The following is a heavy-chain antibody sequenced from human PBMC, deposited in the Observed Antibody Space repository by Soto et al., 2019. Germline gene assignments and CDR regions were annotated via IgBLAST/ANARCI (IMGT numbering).Heavy chain of an antibody. D-gene: IGHD6-19*01. Sequence: GGSLRISCAASVFTFSSYAMSWVRQDPKKGLEWVSAISGSGGSTYYADSVKGRFTISRDNSKNTLYLQMNSLRAEDTAVYYCAKIGGVGQWPGRGFSYGDYWGQGTLVTVSS. V-gene: IGHV3-23*01. CDR3: AKIGGVGQWPGRGFSYGDY. J-gene: IGHJ4*02. CDR2: ISGSGGST. CDR1: VFTFSSYA.